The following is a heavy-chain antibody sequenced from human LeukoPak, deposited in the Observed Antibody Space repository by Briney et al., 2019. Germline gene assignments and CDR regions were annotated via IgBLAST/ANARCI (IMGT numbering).Heavy chain of an antibody. Sequence: GGSLRLSCTASGFIFSGKWMHWVRQVPGKGLVWVSRINSDGSSAYADFEKGRFTISRDNAKNTLYLQMNSLRVEDTAVYYCARDQTGYSYDYYYYAMDVWGQGTTVTVSS. J-gene: IGHJ6*02. D-gene: IGHD5-18*01. CDR2: INSDGSS. V-gene: IGHV3-74*01. CDR1: GFIFSGKW. CDR3: ARDQTGYSYDYYYYAMDV.